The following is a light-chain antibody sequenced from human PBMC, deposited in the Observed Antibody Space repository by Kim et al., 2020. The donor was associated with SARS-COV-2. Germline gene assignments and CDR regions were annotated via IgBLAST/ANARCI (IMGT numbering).Light chain of an antibody. CDR1: SRDVGGYDL. Sequence: QSIATSCTGTSRDVGGYDLVSWYQQHPGNAPKLMIYEDNKRPSGASTRFSGSKSGNTASLVISGLQTEDEADYYCCSYAGRGTWVFGGGTKLTVL. CDR3: CSYAGRGTWV. J-gene: IGLJ3*02. V-gene: IGLV2-23*01. CDR2: EDN.